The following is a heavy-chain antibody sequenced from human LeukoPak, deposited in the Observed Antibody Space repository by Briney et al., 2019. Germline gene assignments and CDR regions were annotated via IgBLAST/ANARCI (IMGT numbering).Heavy chain of an antibody. CDR2: IYYSGST. Sequence: SETLSLTCTVSGYSITRGSYWGWIRQPPGKGLEWIGYIYYSGSTNYNPSLKSRVTISVDTSKNQFSLKLSSVTAADTAVYYCARARIQEYSGYDPYFDYWGQGTLVTVSS. V-gene: IGHV4-59*01. CDR3: ARARIQEYSGYDPYFDY. D-gene: IGHD5-12*01. J-gene: IGHJ4*02. CDR1: GYSITRGSY.